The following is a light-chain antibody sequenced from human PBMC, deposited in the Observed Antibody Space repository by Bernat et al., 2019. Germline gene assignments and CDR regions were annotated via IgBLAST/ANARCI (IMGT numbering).Light chain of an antibody. J-gene: IGKJ1*01. CDR3: QLSYSTSWT. CDR2: AAS. CDR1: QSISSY. Sequence: DIQMTQSPSSLSASVGDRVTITCRASQSISSYLNWYQQKPGKAPKLLIYAASSLQSGVPSRFSGSGSGTDFTLTISSLQPEDFATYYCQLSYSTSWTFGQWTKVEIK. V-gene: IGKV1-39*01.